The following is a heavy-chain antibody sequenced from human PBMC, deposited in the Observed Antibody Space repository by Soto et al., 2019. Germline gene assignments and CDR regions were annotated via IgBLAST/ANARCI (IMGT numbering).Heavy chain of an antibody. CDR3: AGTTVTTVGYFDY. CDR1: GSTFSRYA. V-gene: IGHV3-30*03. D-gene: IGHD4-17*01. J-gene: IGHJ4*02. Sequence: QVHLVESGGGVVQPGTSLRLSCAVSGSTFSRYAMHWVRQAPGKGLEWVSVISYDGSDTFYADSVKGRFTISRDNSENTLYLHMNTLRPEDTAIYYCAGTTVTTVGYFDYWGQGTLVTVSS. CDR2: ISYDGSDT.